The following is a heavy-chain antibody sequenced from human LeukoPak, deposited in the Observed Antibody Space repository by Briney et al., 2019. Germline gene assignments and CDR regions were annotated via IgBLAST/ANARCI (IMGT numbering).Heavy chain of an antibody. CDR1: GGSISSSSYY. D-gene: IGHD1-7*01. J-gene: IGHJ4*02. CDR3: AREVELESPFDY. Sequence: PSETLSLTCTVSGGSISSSSYYWGWIRQPPGKGLEWIGSIYYSGSTYYNPSLKSRVTISVDTSKNQFSLKLSSVTAADTAVYYCAREVELESPFDYRGQGTLVTVSS. V-gene: IGHV4-39*07. CDR2: IYYSGST.